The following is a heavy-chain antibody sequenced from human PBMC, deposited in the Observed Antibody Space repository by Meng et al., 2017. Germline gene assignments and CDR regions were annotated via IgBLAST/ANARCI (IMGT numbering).Heavy chain of an antibody. V-gene: IGHV4-61*02. CDR2: IYTSGST. D-gene: IGHD2-2*01. Sequence: SETLSLTCTVSGGSISSGSYYWSWIRQPAGKGLEWIGRIYTSGSTNYNPSLKSRVTISVDTSKNQFSLKLSSVTAADTAVYYCARAYCSSTSCYSDYYYYYGMDVWGQGTTVTVSS. CDR3: ARAYCSSTSCYSDYYYYYGMDV. CDR1: GGSISSGSYY. J-gene: IGHJ6*02.